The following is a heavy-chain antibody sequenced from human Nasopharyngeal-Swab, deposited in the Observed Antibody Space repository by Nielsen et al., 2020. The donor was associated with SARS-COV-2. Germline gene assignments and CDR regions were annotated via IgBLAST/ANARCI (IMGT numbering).Heavy chain of an antibody. CDR2: INPNSGGT. J-gene: IGHJ3*02. CDR1: GYTFTGYY. CDR3: ARARITMVRGKEEHDAFDI. V-gene: IGHV1-2*04. D-gene: IGHD3-10*01. Sequence: ASVKVSCKASGYTFTGYYMHWVRQAPGQGLEWMGWINPNSGGTNYAQKFQGWVTMTRDTSISTAYMELSRLRSDDTAVYYCARARITMVRGKEEHDAFDIWGQGTMVTVSS.